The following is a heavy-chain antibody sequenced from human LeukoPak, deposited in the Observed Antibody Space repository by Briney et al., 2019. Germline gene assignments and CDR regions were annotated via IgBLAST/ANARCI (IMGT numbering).Heavy chain of an antibody. CDR2: INQDGSEK. CDR3: ARDGGVSGYDLLDY. V-gene: IGHV3-7*01. J-gene: IGHJ4*02. Sequence: RPGGSLRLSCAASGFTFSSFWMTWVRQAPGKGLEWVANINQDGSEKYYVDSVKGRFTISRDNAKNSVYLQMSSLRAEDTAVYYCARDGGVSGYDLLDYWGQGTLVTVSS. CDR1: GFTFSSFW. D-gene: IGHD5-12*01.